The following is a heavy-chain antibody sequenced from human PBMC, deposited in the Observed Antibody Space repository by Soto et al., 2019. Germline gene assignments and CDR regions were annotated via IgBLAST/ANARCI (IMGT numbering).Heavy chain of an antibody. Sequence: HPGGSLRLSCAASRFTFSSYWMSWVRQAPGKGLEWVATINQDGSEKYYVDSVRGRFTISRDNTKNSLCLQMNSLGAEDTAVYYCASKPFDYWGQGTLVTVSS. V-gene: IGHV3-7*05. J-gene: IGHJ4*02. CDR3: ASKPFDY. CDR1: RFTFSSYW. CDR2: INQDGSEK.